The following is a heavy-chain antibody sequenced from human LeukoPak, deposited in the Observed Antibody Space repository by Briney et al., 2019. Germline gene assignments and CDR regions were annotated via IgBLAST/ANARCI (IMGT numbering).Heavy chain of an antibody. J-gene: IGHJ4*02. CDR1: GFTFSAFW. D-gene: IGHD6-13*01. CDR3: ARPNVYSSSWYYFDY. CDR2: IKEDGSER. V-gene: IGHV3-7*03. Sequence: PGGSLRLSCAASGFTFSAFWMSWVRQAPGKGLEWVGNIKEDGSERHYVDSVKGRFTISRDNAENSLYLQMNSLRAEDTAVYYCARPNVYSSSWYYFDYWGQGTLVTVSS.